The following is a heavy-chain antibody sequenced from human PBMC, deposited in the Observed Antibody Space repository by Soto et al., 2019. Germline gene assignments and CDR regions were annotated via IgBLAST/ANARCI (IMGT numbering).Heavy chain of an antibody. CDR3: AKDRFDYSDSSGYYLDAFDI. CDR1: GFTFSSYG. D-gene: IGHD3-22*01. V-gene: IGHV3-30*18. J-gene: IGHJ3*02. Sequence: QVQLVESGGGVVQPGRSLRLSCAASGFTFSSYGMHWVRQAPGKGLEWVAVISYDGSNKYYADSVKGRFTISRDNSKNTLSMHMNSLRAEDTAVYYCAKDRFDYSDSSGYYLDAFDIWVQGTMVTVSS. CDR2: ISYDGSNK.